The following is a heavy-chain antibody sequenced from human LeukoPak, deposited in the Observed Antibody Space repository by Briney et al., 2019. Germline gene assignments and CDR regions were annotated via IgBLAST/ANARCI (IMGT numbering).Heavy chain of an antibody. CDR1: GFTFRNYW. CDR3: ASSTQISKYADY. J-gene: IGHJ4*02. CDR2: IEGDGSRT. D-gene: IGHD2-2*01. Sequence: GGSLRLSCAAPGFTFRNYWMHWVRQAPGKGLVWVSSIEGDGSRTNYADSVKGRFTISRDNAKSTLYLQMNSLRAEDTAVYYCASSTQISKYADYWGQGALVTVSS. V-gene: IGHV3-74*01.